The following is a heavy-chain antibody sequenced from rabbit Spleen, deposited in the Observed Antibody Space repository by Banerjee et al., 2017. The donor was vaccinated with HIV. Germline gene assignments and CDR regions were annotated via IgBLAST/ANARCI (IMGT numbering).Heavy chain of an antibody. D-gene: IGHD6-1*01. CDR2: IAAGSSGAT. Sequence: QEQLVESGGDLVQPGASLTLTCTASGFDFSRNAMGWVRQAPGKGLEWIACIAAGSSGATYYATWAKGRFSITKTSSTTVTLQMTSLTAADTATYFCARRGHGNDYGLWGQGTLVTVS. J-gene: IGHJ4*01. CDR1: GFDFSRNA. CDR3: ARRGHGNDYGL. V-gene: IGHV1S45*01.